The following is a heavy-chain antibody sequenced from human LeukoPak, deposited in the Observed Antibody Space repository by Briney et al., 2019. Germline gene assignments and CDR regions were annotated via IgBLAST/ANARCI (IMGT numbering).Heavy chain of an antibody. Sequence: PGGSLRLSCAASGFTFSSYSMNWVRQAPGKGLEWVSYISSSSSTIYYADSVKGRFTISRDNAKNSLYLQMNSLRAEDTAVYYCARFKVTVTSIPWGQGTLVTVSS. J-gene: IGHJ5*02. CDR2: ISSSSSTI. CDR1: GFTFSSYS. CDR3: ARFKVTVTSIP. D-gene: IGHD4-11*01. V-gene: IGHV3-48*01.